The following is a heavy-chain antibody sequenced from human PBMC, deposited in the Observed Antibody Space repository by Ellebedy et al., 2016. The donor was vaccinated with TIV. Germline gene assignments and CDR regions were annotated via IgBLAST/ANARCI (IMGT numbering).Heavy chain of an antibody. D-gene: IGHD3-22*01. Sequence: GGSLRLXXAASGFTFSSYAMSWVRQAPGKGLEWVSAISGSGGSTYYADSVKGRFTISRDNSKNTLYLQMNSLRAEDTAVYYCAKESYYYDSSGYSGGDYFDYWGQGTLVTVSS. V-gene: IGHV3-23*01. CDR3: AKESYYYDSSGYSGGDYFDY. CDR1: GFTFSSYA. CDR2: ISGSGGST. J-gene: IGHJ4*02.